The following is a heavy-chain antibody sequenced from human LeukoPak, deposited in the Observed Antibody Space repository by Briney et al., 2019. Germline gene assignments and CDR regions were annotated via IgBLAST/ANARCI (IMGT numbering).Heavy chain of an antibody. J-gene: IGHJ4*02. V-gene: IGHV3-20*04. CDR3: AKDRTYRSGWKDLFAKSFFDY. D-gene: IGHD6-19*01. CDR2: INGNGGKT. Sequence: GGSLRLSCAASGFTFNDYGMSWVRQVPGKGLEWVSGINGNGGKTGYIDSVKGRFTITRDNARNFLYLQMNSLRAEDTAVYYCAKDRTYRSGWKDLFAKSFFDYWGQGTLVTVSS. CDR1: GFTFNDYG.